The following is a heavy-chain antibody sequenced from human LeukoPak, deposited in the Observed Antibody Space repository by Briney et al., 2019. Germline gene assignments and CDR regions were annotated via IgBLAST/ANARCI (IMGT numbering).Heavy chain of an antibody. V-gene: IGHV4-61*02. D-gene: IGHD3-22*01. CDR3: ARDQYYYDSSGYLNFDY. CDR2: LYTSGNT. J-gene: IGHJ4*02. CDR1: GGSISSANYY. Sequence: SETLSLTCTVSGGSISSANYYWTWIRQPAGKGLEWIGRLYTSGNTHYNPSLKSRVTISVDTSKNQFSLKLSSVTAADTAVYYCARDQYYYDSSGYLNFDYWGQGTLVTVSS.